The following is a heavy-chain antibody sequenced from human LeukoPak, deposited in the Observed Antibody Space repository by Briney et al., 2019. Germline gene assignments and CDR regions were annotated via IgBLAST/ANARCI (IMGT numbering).Heavy chain of an antibody. Sequence: PSETLSLTCAVYGGSFSGYYWSWIRQPPGKGLEWIGEINHSGSTNYNPSLKSRVTISVDTSKNQFSLKLSSVTAADTAVYYCARGGPGYYYGSGSYFWSWFNPWGQGTLATVSS. CDR3: ARGGPGYYYGSGSYFWSWFNP. CDR2: INHSGST. J-gene: IGHJ5*02. CDR1: GGSFSGYY. V-gene: IGHV4-34*01. D-gene: IGHD3-10*01.